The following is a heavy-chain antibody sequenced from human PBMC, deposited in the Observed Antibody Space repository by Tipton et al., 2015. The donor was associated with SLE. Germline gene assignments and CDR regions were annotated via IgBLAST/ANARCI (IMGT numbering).Heavy chain of an antibody. CDR1: GSTFSTYY. CDR3: VLWAYGNY. J-gene: IGHJ3*01. CDR2: MKQDGSEK. D-gene: IGHD4-11*01. V-gene: IGHV3-7*01. Sequence: SLRLSCEASGSTFSTYYMSWIRQAPGKRLEWVAHMKQDGSEKYYVDSMKGRFTISRDNAQNSLYLQMSSLRVEDTAVYYCVLWAYGNYWGQGTMVTVSS.